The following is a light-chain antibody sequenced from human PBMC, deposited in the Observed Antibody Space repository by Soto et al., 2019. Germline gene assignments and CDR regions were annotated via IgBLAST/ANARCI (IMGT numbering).Light chain of an antibody. Sequence: QAVVTQEPSFSVSPGGTVTLTCGLSSGSVSTSFYPSWYQQTPGQAPRTLVYNTNTRSSGVPDRFSGSILGNKAALTITGAQADDESDYYCVMYMGSGTVVFGGGTTLTVL. J-gene: IGLJ2*01. V-gene: IGLV8-61*01. CDR1: SGSVSTSFY. CDR2: NTN. CDR3: VMYMGSGTVV.